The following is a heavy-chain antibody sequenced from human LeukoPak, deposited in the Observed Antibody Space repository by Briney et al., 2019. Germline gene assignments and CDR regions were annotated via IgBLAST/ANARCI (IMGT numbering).Heavy chain of an antibody. CDR2: IIPIFGTA. D-gene: IGHD6-19*01. V-gene: IGHV1-69*13. CDR3: ARAQLPYSSGWYLAGFDY. J-gene: IGHJ4*02. Sequence: SVTVSCKASGGTFSSYAISWVRQAPGQGLEWMGGIIPIFGTANYAQKFQGRVTITAGESTSTAYMELSSLRSEDTAVYYCARAQLPYSSGWYLAGFDYWGQGTLVTVSS. CDR1: GGTFSSYA.